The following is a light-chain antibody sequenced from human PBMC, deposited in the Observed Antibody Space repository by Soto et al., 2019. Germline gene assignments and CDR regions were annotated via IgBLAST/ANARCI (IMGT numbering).Light chain of an antibody. J-gene: IGKJ1*01. CDR1: QNLLHSNGYIY. Sequence: EIFMTHSPLSLPVTPGEPASISCRSSQNLLHSNGYIYLDWYLQKPGQSPHLLIYLGSNRASGVPDRFSGSGSGTDFTLQISRVEAEDVGIYYCMQTLQTQTLGQGSKVDI. CDR3: MQTLQTQT. V-gene: IGKV2-28*01. CDR2: LGS.